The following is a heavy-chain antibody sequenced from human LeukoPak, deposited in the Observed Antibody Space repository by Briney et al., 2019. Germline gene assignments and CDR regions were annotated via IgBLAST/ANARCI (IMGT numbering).Heavy chain of an antibody. J-gene: IGHJ6*03. CDR2: ISYSGST. CDR1: GGSISSSNYY. Sequence: SETLSLTCTVSGGSISSSNYYWGWIRQPPGKGLEWIGSISYSGSTYYNPSLKSRVTISVDTSKNQFSLKLSSVTAADTAVYYCVRLSSGYYDFGDYYYYMDVWGKGTTVTVSS. V-gene: IGHV4-39*07. D-gene: IGHD3-22*01. CDR3: VRLSSGYYDFGDYYYYMDV.